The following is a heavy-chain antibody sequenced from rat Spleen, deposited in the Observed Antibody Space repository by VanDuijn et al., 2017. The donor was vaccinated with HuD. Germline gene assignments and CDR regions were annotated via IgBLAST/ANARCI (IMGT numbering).Heavy chain of an antibody. CDR1: GFSLTNYH. CDR3: TREGHTMDRATYWFVY. J-gene: IGHJ3*01. CDR2: IWTGGTT. D-gene: IGHD1-9*01. Sequence: QVQLKESGPGLVQPSQTLSLTCTVSGFSLTNYHVGWVRQSPGKGLEWMGVIWTGGTTAYHSPFNSRLSVSRDISMSQVFLRMSSLQTEDTAIYFCTREGHTMDRATYWFVYWGQGTLVTVSS. V-gene: IGHV2-43*01.